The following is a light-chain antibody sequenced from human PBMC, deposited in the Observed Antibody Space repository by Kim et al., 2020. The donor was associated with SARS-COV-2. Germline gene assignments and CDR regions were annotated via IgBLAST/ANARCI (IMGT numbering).Light chain of an antibody. J-gene: IGLJ3*02. Sequence: QSALTQPPSVSGSPGQSVTISCTGTSSDVGSYNRVSWYQQPPGTAPKLMIYEVSNRPSGVPDRFSGSKSGNTASLTISGLQAEDEADYYCISYTSGSTWVFGGGTKVTVL. CDR1: SSDVGSYNR. CDR3: ISYTSGSTWV. V-gene: IGLV2-18*02. CDR2: EVS.